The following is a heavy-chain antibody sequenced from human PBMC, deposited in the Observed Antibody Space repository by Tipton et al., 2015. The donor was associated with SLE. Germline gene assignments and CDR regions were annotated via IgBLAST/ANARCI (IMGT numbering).Heavy chain of an antibody. J-gene: IGHJ3*02. CDR2: INHSGST. D-gene: IGHD6-13*01. CDR1: GGSFSGYY. V-gene: IGHV4-34*01. Sequence: TLSLTCAVYGGSFSGYYWSWIRQPPGKGLEWIGEINHSGSTNYNSSLKSRVTISVDTSKNQFSLKLSSVTAADTAVYYCAAIAAAGTRAFDIWGQGTMVTVSS. CDR3: AAIAAAGTRAFDI.